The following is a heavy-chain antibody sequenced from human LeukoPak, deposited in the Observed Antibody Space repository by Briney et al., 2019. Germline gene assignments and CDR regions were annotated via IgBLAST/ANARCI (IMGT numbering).Heavy chain of an antibody. CDR1: GFSFRNYG. CDR3: AKDPGASVSGFHMDV. Sequence: PGGSLRLSCAASGFSFRNYGMHWVRHATGKGLEWVSFIWSDGNNRFYADSVKGQFTISRDNSKNMLFLQMATLRAEDTALYYCAKDPGASVSGFHMDVWGKGTTVIVSS. V-gene: IGHV3-30*02. J-gene: IGHJ6*03. D-gene: IGHD2-8*02. CDR2: IWSDGNNR.